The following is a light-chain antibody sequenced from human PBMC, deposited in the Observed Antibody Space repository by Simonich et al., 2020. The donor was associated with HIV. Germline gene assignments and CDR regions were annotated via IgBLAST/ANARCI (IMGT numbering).Light chain of an antibody. CDR3: QQSFSAPRT. J-gene: IGKJ1*01. V-gene: IGKV1-39*01. Sequence: DIQMTQSPSSLSASVGDRVTITCRTSQSISSYLNWYQQKPGKAPKLLIYAASSLQRVVPSRFSGSGSGTDFTLTISSLQPEDFATYYCQQSFSAPRTFGPGTKVEIK. CDR1: QSISSY. CDR2: AAS.